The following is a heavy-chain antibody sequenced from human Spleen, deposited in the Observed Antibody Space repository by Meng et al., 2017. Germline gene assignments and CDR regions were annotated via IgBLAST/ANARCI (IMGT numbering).Heavy chain of an antibody. CDR2: INPKNGDT. CDR3: ARDEDISAAGKLFGDY. Sequence: QVQLVQSGDGEKKPEYPVKVSYNPSENNCPDYYIAWVRRAPGHGLEWMGRINPKNGDTHYAQKFQARVTMTGDTSISTAYMELSGLRSDDTAMYYCARDEDISAAGKLFGDYWGQGTLVTVSS. V-gene: IGHV1-2*06. CDR1: ENNCPDYY. D-gene: IGHD6-25*01. J-gene: IGHJ4*02.